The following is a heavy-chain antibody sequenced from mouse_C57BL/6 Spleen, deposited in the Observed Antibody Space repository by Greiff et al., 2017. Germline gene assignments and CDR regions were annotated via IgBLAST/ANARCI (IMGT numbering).Heavy chain of an antibody. Sequence: VQLQQSGPELVKPGASVKISCKASGYAFSSSWMNWVKQRPGKGLEWIGRIYLGDGDTNYNGKCKGKATLTADKSSSAAYMQLSSLTSEDSAVYFCAREDNGSSLRYWYFDVWGTGTTVTVSS. V-gene: IGHV1-82*01. D-gene: IGHD1-1*01. CDR3: AREDNGSSLRYWYFDV. CDR2: IYLGDGDT. J-gene: IGHJ1*03. CDR1: GYAFSSSW.